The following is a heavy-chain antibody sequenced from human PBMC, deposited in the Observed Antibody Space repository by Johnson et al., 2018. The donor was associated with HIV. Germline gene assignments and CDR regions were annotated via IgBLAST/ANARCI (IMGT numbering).Heavy chain of an antibody. J-gene: IGHJ3*02. CDR2: MSGGGGST. CDR3: ARDSYESSGYPLSIFRI. V-gene: IGHV3-33*08. D-gene: IGHD3-22*01. Sequence: QVQLVESGGGVVQPGRSLRLSCAASGFTFSSYGMHWVRQAPGKGLEWVAVMSGGGGSTHYADSVKGRFTISRDNSKNTLFLQMSSLRAEDTAVYYCARDSYESSGYPLSIFRIWGQGTMVTVSS. CDR1: GFTFSSYG.